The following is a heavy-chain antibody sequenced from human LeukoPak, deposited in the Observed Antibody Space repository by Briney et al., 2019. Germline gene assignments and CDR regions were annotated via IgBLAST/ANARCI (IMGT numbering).Heavy chain of an antibody. CDR3: ARDLGGLRQLLDV. V-gene: IGHV1-18*01. CDR2: ISGYNGNT. Sequence: GASVKVSCKSSGYTFTRYGLSWVRQAPGQGLEWMGWISGYNGNTNYVEKLQGRVTMTTDTSTSTAYMELRSLRSDDTAVYHCARDLGGLRQLLDVWGQGTTVTASS. CDR1: GYTFTRYG. J-gene: IGHJ6*02. D-gene: IGHD1-1*01.